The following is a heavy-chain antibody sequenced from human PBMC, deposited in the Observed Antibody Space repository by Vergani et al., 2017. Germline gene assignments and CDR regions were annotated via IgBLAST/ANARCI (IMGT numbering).Heavy chain of an antibody. CDR2: INSDGSST. D-gene: IGHD3-10*01. Sequence: EVQLVESGGGLVQPGGSLRLSCAASGFTFSSYWMHWVRQAPGKGLVWVSRINSDGSSTSYADSVKGRFTISRDNAKNTLYLQMNSLRAEDTAVYYCARDLLYGSGQYYYGMDVWGQGTTVTVSS. V-gene: IGHV3-74*01. J-gene: IGHJ6*02. CDR1: GFTFSSYW. CDR3: ARDLLYGSGQYYYGMDV.